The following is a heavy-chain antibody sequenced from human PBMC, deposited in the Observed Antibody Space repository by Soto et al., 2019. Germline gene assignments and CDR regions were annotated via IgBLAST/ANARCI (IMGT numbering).Heavy chain of an antibody. D-gene: IGHD2-15*01. V-gene: IGHV4-38-2*01. Sequence: ETLSLTCAVSGFFISSGNYWGWIRKPPGKGLEWIGSIFHGGNTYYNPSLKSRVTTSVDMSKNQFSLKLNSVTAADTAVYYCARARWYDAFDVWGQGTVVTVSS. CDR3: ARARWYDAFDV. J-gene: IGHJ3*01. CDR2: IFHGGNT. CDR1: GFFISSGNY.